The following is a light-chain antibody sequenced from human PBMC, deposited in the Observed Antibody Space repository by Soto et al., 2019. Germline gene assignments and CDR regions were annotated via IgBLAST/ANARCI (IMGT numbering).Light chain of an antibody. CDR2: GAS. CDR3: QQFSTSPLT. Sequence: EIVLTQSPGTLSLSPGERATLSCRASQSVSSSYLAWYQQKPDQAPRLLIYGASSRPTGIPDRFSGSESGTHFTLTISSLEPEDFAVYYCQQFSTSPLTFGGGTKVEIK. CDR1: QSVSSSY. J-gene: IGKJ4*01. V-gene: IGKV3-20*01.